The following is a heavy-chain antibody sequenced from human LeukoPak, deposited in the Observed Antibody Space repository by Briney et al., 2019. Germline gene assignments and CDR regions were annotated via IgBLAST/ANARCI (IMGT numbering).Heavy chain of an antibody. CDR3: ASSVYCSGGSCYSSFDY. CDR1: GYTFTSYD. J-gene: IGHJ4*02. CDR2: MNPNSGNT. D-gene: IGHD2-15*01. Sequence: ASVKVSCKASGYTFTSYDINWVRQATGQGLEWMGWMNPNSGNTAYAQKFQGRVTMTRNTSISTAYMELSSLRSEDTAVYYGASSVYCSGGSCYSSFDYWGQGTLVTVSS. V-gene: IGHV1-8*01.